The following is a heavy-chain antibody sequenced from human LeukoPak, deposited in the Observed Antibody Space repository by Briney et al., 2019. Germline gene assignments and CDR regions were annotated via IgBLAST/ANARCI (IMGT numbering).Heavy chain of an antibody. J-gene: IGHJ6*02. D-gene: IGHD3-10*01. CDR1: GFTFDDYA. V-gene: IGHV3-43D*03. Sequence: GGSLRLSCAASGFTFDDYAMHWVRQAPGKGLEWVSLISWDGGSTYYADSVKGRFTISRDNSKNSLYLQMNSLRAEDTAVYYCAKDMTSGGYGMDVWGQGTTVTVSS. CDR2: ISWDGGST. CDR3: AKDMTSGGYGMDV.